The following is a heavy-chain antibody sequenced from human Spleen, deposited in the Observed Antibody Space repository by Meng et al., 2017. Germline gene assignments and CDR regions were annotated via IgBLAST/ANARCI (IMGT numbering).Heavy chain of an antibody. J-gene: IGHJ4*02. CDR1: GDSFTAYY. Sequence: VPLVDELKKNGASALVSCKYSGDSFTAYYIHWVRQPPGQGLEWMGHIKTPSGDTLYAQKFQGRVSMTRDTSISTAYVELSGLRSDDTAVYYCARDEDISAAGKLFGDYWGQGTLVTVSS. CDR3: ARDEDISAAGKLFGDY. V-gene: IGHV1-2*06. CDR2: IKTPSGDT. D-gene: IGHD6-13*01.